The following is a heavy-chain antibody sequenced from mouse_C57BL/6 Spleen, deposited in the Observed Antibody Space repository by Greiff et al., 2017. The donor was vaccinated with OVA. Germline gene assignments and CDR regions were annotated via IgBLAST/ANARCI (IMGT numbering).Heavy chain of an antibody. J-gene: IGHJ3*01. CDR3: ARSRSNAWFAY. V-gene: IGHV1-26*01. D-gene: IGHD2-5*01. CDR2: INPNNGGT. CDR1: GYTFTDYY. Sequence: EVQLQQSGPELVKPGASVKISCKASGYTFTDYYMNWVKQSHGKSLEWIGDINPNNGGTSYNLKFKGKATLTVDKSSSTAYMELRSLTSEDSAVYYCARSRSNAWFAYWGQGTLVTVSA.